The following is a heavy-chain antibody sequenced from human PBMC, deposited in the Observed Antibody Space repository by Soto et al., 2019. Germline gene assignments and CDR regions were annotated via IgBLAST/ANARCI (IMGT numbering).Heavy chain of an antibody. J-gene: IGHJ4*02. V-gene: IGHV3-7*04. D-gene: IGHD3-10*01. CDR1: GFSFSNYW. CDR2: IKEDGSET. CDR3: ARALYGLGSSNF. Sequence: EVQLVESGGGLVQPGGSLRLSCAASGFSFSNYWMSWVRQAPGKGLEWVANIKEDGSETYYVDSVKGRFTISRDNAKSSLLLQMNSLRVEGTAVYYWARALYGLGSSNFRGPGTLLTVSS.